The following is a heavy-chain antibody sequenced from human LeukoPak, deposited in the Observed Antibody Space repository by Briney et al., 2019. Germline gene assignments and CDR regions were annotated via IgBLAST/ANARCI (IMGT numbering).Heavy chain of an antibody. Sequence: SETLSLTCTFYGGSFSGYFWTWIRQPPGKGLEWIGDVTPQTPEKGLEWIGDLTHSGSTNYNPSLKSRVTISVDSSKNQFSLNVSSATAADTAVYFCARGYYGDFQDYYFYGMDVWGQGTTVTVSS. CDR2: LTHSGST. CDR1: GGSFSGYF. J-gene: IGHJ6*02. D-gene: IGHD4-17*01. CDR3: ARGYYGDFQDYYFYGMDV. V-gene: IGHV4-34*01.